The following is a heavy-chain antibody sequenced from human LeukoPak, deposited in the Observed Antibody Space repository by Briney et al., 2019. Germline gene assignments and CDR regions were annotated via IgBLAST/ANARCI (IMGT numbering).Heavy chain of an antibody. V-gene: IGHV3-30-3*01. CDR2: ISYDGSNK. CDR1: GFTFSSYA. Sequence: GGSLRLSCAASGFTFSSYAMHWVRQAPGKGLEWVAVISYDGSNKYYADSVKGRFTISRDNSKNTLYLQMNSLRAEDTAVYYCAREGYWKGDGSSGGFDYWGQGTLVTVSS. CDR3: AREGYWKGDGSSGGFDY. J-gene: IGHJ4*02. D-gene: IGHD5-24*01.